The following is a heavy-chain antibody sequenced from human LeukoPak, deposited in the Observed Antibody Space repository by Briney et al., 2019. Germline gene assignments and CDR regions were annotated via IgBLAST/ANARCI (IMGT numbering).Heavy chain of an antibody. Sequence: AGSLRLSCAASEFTFSSYAMSWVRQAPGKGLEWVSSISGNGVTTFYADSVKGRFTTSRDSSKNTLYFQMNSLRAEDTAVYYCARAFDHHFDYWGQGTLVTVSS. V-gene: IGHV3-23*01. CDR1: EFTFSSYA. CDR2: ISGNGVTT. D-gene: IGHD3-16*01. CDR3: ARAFDHHFDY. J-gene: IGHJ4*02.